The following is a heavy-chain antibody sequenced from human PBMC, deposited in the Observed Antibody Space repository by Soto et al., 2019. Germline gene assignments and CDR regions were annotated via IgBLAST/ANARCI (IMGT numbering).Heavy chain of an antibody. V-gene: IGHV1-18*01. D-gene: IGHD3-10*01. CDR3: VTGWFVESVYSFDY. J-gene: IGHJ4*02. Sequence: QVQLVQSGAEVKKPGASVKVSCKASGYTFTSYGISWVRQAPGQGLEWMGWISAYNGNTNYAQKLQGRVTMTTDTSTNTAYMELRSLRSDDTGVHSCVTGWFVESVYSFDYWGQGTLVTVSS. CDR2: ISAYNGNT. CDR1: GYTFTSYG.